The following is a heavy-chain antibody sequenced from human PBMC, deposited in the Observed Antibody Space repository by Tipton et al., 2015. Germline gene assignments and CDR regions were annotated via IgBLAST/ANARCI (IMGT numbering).Heavy chain of an antibody. Sequence: SLRLSCAASGFTFTNYWMHWVRQAPGKGLVWVSRVNSDGSSTSYADSVKGRFAISRDNSKNTLYLQLSSLRVEDTAVYFCARDPDRLISGSDYLDHWGRGTLVTVSS. V-gene: IGHV3-74*01. J-gene: IGHJ4*02. D-gene: IGHD1-26*01. CDR1: GFTFTNYW. CDR2: VNSDGSST. CDR3: ARDPDRLISGSDYLDH.